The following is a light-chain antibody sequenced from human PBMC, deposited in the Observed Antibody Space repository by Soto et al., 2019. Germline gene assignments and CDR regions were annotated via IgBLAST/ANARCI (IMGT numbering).Light chain of an antibody. CDR3: CSYTIRTNLYV. V-gene: IGLV2-23*01. CDR1: SSDVWSYNL. CDR2: QGG. Sequence: QSALAQPDSVSGSPGQSITISCTGTSSDVWSYNLVSWYQQYPGKAPKLMIFQGGKRPPGVSHRFSGSKSGNTASLTIYEHQAEDEDDYYCCSYTIRTNLYVFGSQTKVT. J-gene: IGLJ1*01.